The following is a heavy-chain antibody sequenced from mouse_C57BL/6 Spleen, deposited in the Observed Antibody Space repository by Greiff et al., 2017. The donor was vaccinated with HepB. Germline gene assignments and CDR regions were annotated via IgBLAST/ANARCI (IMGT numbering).Heavy chain of an antibody. Sequence: EVKLMESGGDLVKPGGSLKLSCAASGFTLSSYGMSWVRQTPDKRLEWVATISSGGSYTYYPDSVKGRFTISRDNAKNTLYLQMSSLKSEDTAMYYCAREDGYHYAMDYWGQGTSVTVSS. V-gene: IGHV5-6*01. CDR2: ISSGGSYT. CDR1: GFTLSSYG. CDR3: AREDGYHYAMDY. D-gene: IGHD2-3*01. J-gene: IGHJ4*01.